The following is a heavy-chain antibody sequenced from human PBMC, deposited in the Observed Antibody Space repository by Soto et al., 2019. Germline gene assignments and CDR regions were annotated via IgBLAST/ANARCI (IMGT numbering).Heavy chain of an antibody. J-gene: IGHJ5*02. CDR2: LYLTGST. V-gene: IGHV4-31*03. CDR3: ARDGTSNHNYIDP. Sequence: SETLSLTCTVSGSSLSYGGYYWSWLRQQPGKGLEWIGYLYLTGSTYYNPSLKSRLSLSVETSKNQFALKLTSVTAADTAVYYCARDGTSNHNYIDPWAPGTLVTVSS. D-gene: IGHD1-1*01. CDR1: GSSLSYGGYY.